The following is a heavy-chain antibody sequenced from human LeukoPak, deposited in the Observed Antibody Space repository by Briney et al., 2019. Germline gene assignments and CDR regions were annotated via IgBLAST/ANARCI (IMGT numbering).Heavy chain of an antibody. D-gene: IGHD2-21*02. J-gene: IGHJ3*02. CDR3: ARLAYCGGDCPRAFDI. Sequence: PGGSLRLSCAASGFTFSSYSMNWVRQAPGKGLEWVSYICGSTTIYYADSVKGRFTISRDNAKNSLYLQMNSLRDEDTAVYYCARLAYCGGDCPRAFDIWGQGTMVTVSS. V-gene: IGHV3-48*02. CDR2: ICGSTTI. CDR1: GFTFSSYS.